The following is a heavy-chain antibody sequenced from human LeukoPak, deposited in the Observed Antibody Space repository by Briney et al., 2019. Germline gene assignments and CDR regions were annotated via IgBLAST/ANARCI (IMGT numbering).Heavy chain of an antibody. V-gene: IGHV4-59*01. CDR1: SGSISSYY. D-gene: IGHD6-6*01. CDR3: ARGIIAARVYFDC. Sequence: SETLSLTCTVSSGSISSYYWGWIRQPPGKGLEWIGHIYHTGIANYNPSLKSRVTISIDTSKNQFSLKVSSATAADTALYYCARGIIAARVYFDCWGQGTLVTVSS. J-gene: IGHJ4*02. CDR2: IYHTGIA.